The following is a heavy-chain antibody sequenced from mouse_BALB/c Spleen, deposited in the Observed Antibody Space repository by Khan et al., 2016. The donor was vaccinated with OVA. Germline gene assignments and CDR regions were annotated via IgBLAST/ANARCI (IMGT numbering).Heavy chain of an antibody. CDR1: GFTFSTYG. D-gene: IGHD1-1*01. V-gene: IGHV5-6*01. Sequence: EVELVESGGDLVEPGGSLKLSCAASGFTFSTYGMSWVRQTPDKRLEWVATVSTGGGYTYYPDSVKGLFTISRDNAKNTLCQEMCSLKSVDTAVFYSERRAYYYGSEGFAYWGQGTLVTVSA. J-gene: IGHJ3*01. CDR2: VSTGGGYT. CDR3: ERRAYYYGSEGFAY.